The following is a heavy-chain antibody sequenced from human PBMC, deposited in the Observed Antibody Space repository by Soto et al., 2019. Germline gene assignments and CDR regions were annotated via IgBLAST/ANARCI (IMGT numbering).Heavy chain of an antibody. CDR1: GHSFTRNW. D-gene: IGHD6-13*01. V-gene: IGHV5-51*01. CDR3: ARLLGSPGYYNGFDV. CDR2: IYPGDSNI. Sequence: GESLKISCKGSGHSFTRNWIGWVRQMPGKGLEWMGIIYPGDSNIKYSPSFQGQVSISADRSINAAYLQWSGLKASDTAIYYCARLLGSPGYYNGFDVWGQGTTVTVSS. J-gene: IGHJ6*02.